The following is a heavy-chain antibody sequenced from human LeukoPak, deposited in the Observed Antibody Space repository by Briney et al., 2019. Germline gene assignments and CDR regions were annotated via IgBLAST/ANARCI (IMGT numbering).Heavy chain of an antibody. D-gene: IGHD1-1*01. V-gene: IGHV5-51*01. Sequence: GESLKISCKGSGYRFTSYWIGWVCQMPGKGLEWMGIIYPGDSDTRYSPSFQGQVTISADRSTSTAYLQWSSLKASDTAMYYCARYGTNYGMDVWGQGTTVTVSS. CDR1: GYRFTSYW. CDR2: IYPGDSDT. J-gene: IGHJ6*02. CDR3: ARYGTNYGMDV.